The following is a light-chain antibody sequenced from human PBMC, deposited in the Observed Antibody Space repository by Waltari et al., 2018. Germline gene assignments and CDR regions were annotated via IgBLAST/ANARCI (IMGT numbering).Light chain of an antibody. CDR1: QSVYGSY. Sequence: EIVLTQSPGTLSLSPEERATLSCRASQSVYGSYLAWYQQKPGQAPRLLIYNASNRATGIPDRFSGSGSGTDFSLTISRLEPEDFAVYYCQQYGTSPSTFGQGTKLEIK. CDR3: QQYGTSPST. V-gene: IGKV3-20*01. CDR2: NAS. J-gene: IGKJ2*01.